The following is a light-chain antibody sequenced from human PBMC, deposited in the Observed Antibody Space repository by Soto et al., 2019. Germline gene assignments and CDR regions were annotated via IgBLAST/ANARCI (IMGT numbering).Light chain of an antibody. CDR2: GAS. Sequence: VLTQSPGTLSLTPGESATLSCRASQTVSITYLTCYQQKPGQAPRLLIFGASKRATGIPDRFSGSGSGRDFTLTISGLEPEDVAVYYCQQYGSSPRISFGQGSRLDIK. CDR3: QQYGSSPRIS. J-gene: IGKJ5*01. CDR1: QTVSITY. V-gene: IGKV3-20*01.